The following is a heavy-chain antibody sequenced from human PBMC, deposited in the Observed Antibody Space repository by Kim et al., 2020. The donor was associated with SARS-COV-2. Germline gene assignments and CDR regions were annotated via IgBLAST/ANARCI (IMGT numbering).Heavy chain of an antibody. V-gene: IGHV4-34*01. CDR2: INHSGST. CDR3: ASRSGEGPYRTTVTTKPET. CDR1: GGSFSGYY. Sequence: SETLSLTCAVYGGSFSGYYWSWIRQPPGKGLEWIGEINHSGSTNYNPSLKSRVTISVDTSKNQFSLKLSSVTAADTAVYYCASRSGEGPYRTTVTTKPETWGQGTLVTVSS. J-gene: IGHJ4*02. D-gene: IGHD4-17*01.